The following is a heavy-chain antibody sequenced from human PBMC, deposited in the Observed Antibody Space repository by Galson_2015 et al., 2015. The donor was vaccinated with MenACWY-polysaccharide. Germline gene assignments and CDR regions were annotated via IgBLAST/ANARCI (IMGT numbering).Heavy chain of an antibody. Sequence: SLRLSCAASGSRLSNSGMHWVRQAPGKGLEWVAVIQYDGSNKVYADSVKGRFTISRDNSKNTVFLEMNTLGVEDTAVYDCAREGSRIVFHAFDIWGQGTMVTVSS. D-gene: IGHD2-2*01. CDR3: AREGSRIVFHAFDI. CDR2: IQYDGSNK. CDR1: GSRLSNSG. J-gene: IGHJ3*02. V-gene: IGHV3-33*01.